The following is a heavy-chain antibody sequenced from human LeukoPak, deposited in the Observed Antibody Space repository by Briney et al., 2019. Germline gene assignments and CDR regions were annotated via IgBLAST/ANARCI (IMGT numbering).Heavy chain of an antibody. CDR2: TYYRSKWYN. CDR1: GGRVSSNSAA. D-gene: IGHD6-6*01. Sequence: SQTPSLTRAISGGRVSSNSAALKWVRQSPPRGPEWLGRTYYRSKWYNDYAVSVKSRITINPDTSKNQFSLQLNSVTPEDTAVYYCARDRGAARPVGYFDLWGRGTLVTVSS. J-gene: IGHJ2*01. V-gene: IGHV6-1*01. CDR3: ARDRGAARPVGYFDL.